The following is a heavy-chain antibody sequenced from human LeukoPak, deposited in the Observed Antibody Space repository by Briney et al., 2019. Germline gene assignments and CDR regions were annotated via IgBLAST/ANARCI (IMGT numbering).Heavy chain of an antibody. V-gene: IGHV3-48*03. CDR1: GFTFSSYE. CDR3: ARESGWYGYY. D-gene: IGHD6-19*01. J-gene: IGHJ4*02. Sequence: GGSLRLPCAASGFTFSSYEMNWVRQAPGKGLEWVSYISSSGSTIYYADSVKGRFTISRDNAKNSLYLQMNSLRAEDTAVYYCARESGWYGYYWGQGTLVTVSS. CDR2: ISSSGSTI.